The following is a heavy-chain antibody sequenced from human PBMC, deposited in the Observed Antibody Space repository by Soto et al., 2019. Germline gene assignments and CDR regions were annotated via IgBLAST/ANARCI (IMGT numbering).Heavy chain of an antibody. Sequence: WWSLRLSCSDSVFSVSTYSMSWVRQTPGKGLEWVSAITATGDRTYYADSVTGRFTISRDNSKKTHYLQMTSLRAEDTAIYYCATMNGYFEYWGQGTPVTVSS. CDR1: VFSVSTYS. J-gene: IGHJ4*02. V-gene: IGHV3-23*01. CDR3: ATMNGYFEY. CDR2: ITATGDRT. D-gene: IGHD3-22*01.